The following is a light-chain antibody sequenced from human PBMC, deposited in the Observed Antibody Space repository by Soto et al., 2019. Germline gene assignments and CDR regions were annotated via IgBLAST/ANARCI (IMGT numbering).Light chain of an antibody. CDR1: QSVSSDF. Sequence: EVILTQSPGTLSLSPGEGATLSCRASQSVSSDFLAWYQQKPGQAPRLLIFGASRRAADIPDRFSGSGSGTDFTLTISRLEAEDFGSYYCQQYGTSPWTFGQGTEVEMK. CDR3: QQYGTSPWT. V-gene: IGKV3-20*01. CDR2: GAS. J-gene: IGKJ1*01.